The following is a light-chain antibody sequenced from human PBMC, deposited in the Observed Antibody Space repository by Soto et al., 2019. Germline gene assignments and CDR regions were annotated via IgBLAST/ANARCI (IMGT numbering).Light chain of an antibody. CDR3: QQYNSYPWT. J-gene: IGKJ1*01. CDR1: QSISTW. Sequence: DIQMTQSPSTLSASVGDRVTITCRASQSISTWLAWFQQKPGKAPHLLIYKASNLETGVPSRFSGSGSGTEFTLTISSLQPDDFATYYCQQYNSYPWTFGQGTKVDIK. V-gene: IGKV1-5*03. CDR2: KAS.